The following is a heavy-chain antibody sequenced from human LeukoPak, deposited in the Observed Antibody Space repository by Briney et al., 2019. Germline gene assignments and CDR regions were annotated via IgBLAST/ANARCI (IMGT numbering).Heavy chain of an antibody. CDR1: GGTFSSYA. Sequence: GASVKVSCKASGGTFSSYAISWVRQAPGQGLEWMGWISAYNGNTNYAQKLQGRVTMTTDTSTSTAYMELRSLRSDDTAVYYCARGPPAGSRHYAFDIWGQGTMVTVSS. CDR2: ISAYNGNT. CDR3: ARGPPAGSRHYAFDI. V-gene: IGHV1-18*01. J-gene: IGHJ3*02.